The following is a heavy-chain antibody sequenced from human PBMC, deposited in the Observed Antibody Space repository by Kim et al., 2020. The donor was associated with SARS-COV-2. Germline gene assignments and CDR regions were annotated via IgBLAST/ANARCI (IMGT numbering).Heavy chain of an antibody. Sequence: SETLSLTCTVSGGSISSSSYYWGWIRQPPGKGLEWIGNIDYSGSPYHNPSLESRVTISIDTSKNQFSLKLSSVTAADTAVYYCARQHYDVLTGRWFDPWGQGTLVSVSS. CDR1: GGSISSSSYY. CDR2: IDYSGSP. J-gene: IGHJ5*02. CDR3: ARQHYDVLTGRWFDP. D-gene: IGHD3-9*01. V-gene: IGHV4-39*01.